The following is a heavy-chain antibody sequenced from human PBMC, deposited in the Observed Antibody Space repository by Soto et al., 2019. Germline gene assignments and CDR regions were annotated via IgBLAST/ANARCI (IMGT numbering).Heavy chain of an antibody. J-gene: IGHJ4*02. V-gene: IGHV3-30-3*01. D-gene: IGHD6-19*01. Sequence: GGSLRLSCAASGFTFSSYAMHWVRQAPGKGLEWVAVISYDGSNKYYEDSVKGRFTISRDNSKNTLYLQMNSLRAEDTAVYYCARVEVAGSNDYWGQGTLVTVSS. CDR1: GFTFSSYA. CDR2: ISYDGSNK. CDR3: ARVEVAGSNDY.